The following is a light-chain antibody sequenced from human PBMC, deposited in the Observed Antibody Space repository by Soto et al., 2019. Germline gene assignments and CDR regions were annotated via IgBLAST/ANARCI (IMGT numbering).Light chain of an antibody. CDR3: SSYTSSTTHV. Sequence: QSVLTQPASVSGSPGQSITISCTGTSSDVGSYDYVSWYQHHPGKAPKLMIYEVSNRPSGASNRFSGSQSGNTASLTISGLQAEDEADYYCSSYTSSTTHVFGTGTKVTVL. J-gene: IGLJ1*01. CDR1: SSDVGSYDY. V-gene: IGLV2-14*01. CDR2: EVS.